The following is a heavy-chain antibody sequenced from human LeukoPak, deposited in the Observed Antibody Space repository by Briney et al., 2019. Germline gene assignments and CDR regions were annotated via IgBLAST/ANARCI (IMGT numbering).Heavy chain of an antibody. J-gene: IGHJ4*02. CDR3: ARDTVVNIDY. Sequence: PSETLSLTCTVSGGPISSSSYYWGWIRQPPGKGLEWIGSIYYSGSTYYNPSLKSRVTISVDTSKNQFSLKLSSVTAADTAVYYCARDTVVNIDYWGQGTLVTVSS. D-gene: IGHD3-22*01. CDR2: IYYSGST. V-gene: IGHV4-39*07. CDR1: GGPISSSSYY.